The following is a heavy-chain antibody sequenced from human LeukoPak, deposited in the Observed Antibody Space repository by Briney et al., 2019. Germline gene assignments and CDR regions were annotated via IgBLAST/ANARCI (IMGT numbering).Heavy chain of an antibody. Sequence: GASVKVSCKASGGTFSSYTISWVRQAPGQGLEWMGRIIPILGIANYAQKFQGRVTITADKSTSTAYMELSSLRSEDTAVYYCARSGHCSSTSCYRSYYYYYMDVWGKGTTVTVSS. D-gene: IGHD2-2*01. J-gene: IGHJ6*03. V-gene: IGHV1-69*02. CDR3: ARSGHCSSTSCYRSYYYYYMDV. CDR1: GGTFSSYT. CDR2: IIPILGIA.